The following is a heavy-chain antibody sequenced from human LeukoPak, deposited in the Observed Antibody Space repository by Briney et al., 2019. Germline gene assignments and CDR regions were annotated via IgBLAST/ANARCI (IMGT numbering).Heavy chain of an antibody. V-gene: IGHV4-30-4*01. D-gene: IGHD3-9*01. CDR3: ARVIPGYPPWGHFDY. CDR1: GGSISSGDYY. CDR2: IYYSGST. Sequence: SETLSHTSTLPGGSISSGDYYWSSISHPPRNCLEWIGYIYYSGSTYYNPSLKGRVTISVDTSKNQFFLKLSSVTAADTAVYYCARVIPGYPPWGHFDYWGQGTLVTVSS. J-gene: IGHJ4*02.